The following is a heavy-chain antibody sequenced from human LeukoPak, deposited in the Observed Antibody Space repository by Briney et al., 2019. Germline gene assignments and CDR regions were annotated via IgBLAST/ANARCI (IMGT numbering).Heavy chain of an antibody. CDR2: INTNTGNP. V-gene: IGHV7-4-1*02. D-gene: IGHD6-13*01. Sequence: ASVKVSCKASGYTFTSYGIRWVRQAPGQGLEWMGWINTNTGNPTYVQGFTGRFVFSLDTSVSTAYLQISSLKAEDTSVYYCARTLTVAGGKYFQHWGQGTLVTVSS. CDR1: GYTFTSYG. CDR3: ARTLTVAGGKYFQH. J-gene: IGHJ1*01.